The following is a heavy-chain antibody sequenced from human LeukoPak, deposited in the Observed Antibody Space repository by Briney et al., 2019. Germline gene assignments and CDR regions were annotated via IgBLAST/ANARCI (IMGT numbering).Heavy chain of an antibody. CDR3: ARDKRDGSGSYYNNWFDP. V-gene: IGHV4-31*03. CDR1: GGSISSGGHY. CDR2: IYYSGST. D-gene: IGHD3-10*01. Sequence: SETLSLTCTVSGGSISSGGHYWSWIRQHPGKGLEWIGYIYYSGSTYYNPSLKSRVTISVDTSKNQFSLKLSSVTAADTAVYYCARDKRDGSGSYYNNWFDPWGQGTLVTVSS. J-gene: IGHJ5*02.